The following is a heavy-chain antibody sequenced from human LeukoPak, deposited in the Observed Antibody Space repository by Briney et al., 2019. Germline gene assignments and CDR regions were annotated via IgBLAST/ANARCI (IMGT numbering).Heavy chain of an antibody. Sequence: PSETLSLTCTVSGGSISSSSYYWGWIRQPAGKGLEWIGRIYSSGSTNYNPSLKSRVTISVDTSKNQFSLKLSSVTAADTAVYYCARGRPVIRYWGQGTLVTVSS. CDR3: ARGRPVIRY. D-gene: IGHD3-10*01. J-gene: IGHJ4*02. CDR2: IYSSGST. V-gene: IGHV4-39*07. CDR1: GGSISSSSYY.